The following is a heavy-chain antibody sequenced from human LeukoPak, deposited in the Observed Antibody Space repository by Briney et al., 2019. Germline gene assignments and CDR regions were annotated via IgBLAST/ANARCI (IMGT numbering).Heavy chain of an antibody. CDR2: IHTSGSA. D-gene: IGHD4-17*01. CDR3: ARDIIYLIDEDYG. CDR1: GSSFNSYY. J-gene: IGHJ4*02. V-gene: IGHV4-4*07. Sequence: SETLSLTCSVSGSSFNSYYWSWIRQPAGKGLEWIGRIHTSGSAEYSPSLQSRVTISVDMSKKEFSLKLTSVTAADTAVYYCARDIIYLIDEDYGWGQGTLATVSS.